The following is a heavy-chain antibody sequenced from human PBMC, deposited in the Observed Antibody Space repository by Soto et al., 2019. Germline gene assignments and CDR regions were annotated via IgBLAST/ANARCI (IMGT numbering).Heavy chain of an antibody. J-gene: IGHJ4*02. CDR1: GYTFTSYD. Sequence: QVQLVQSGAEVKKPGASVKVSCKASGYTFTSYDINWERQATGQGLEWMGWMNPNSGNTGYAQKFQGRVTMPRNTSISTAYMELSSLRSEDTAVYYCARGGFYYYDSSGRPSPFTDYWGQGTLVTVSS. CDR2: MNPNSGNT. D-gene: IGHD3-22*01. V-gene: IGHV1-8*01. CDR3: ARGGFYYYDSSGRPSPFTDY.